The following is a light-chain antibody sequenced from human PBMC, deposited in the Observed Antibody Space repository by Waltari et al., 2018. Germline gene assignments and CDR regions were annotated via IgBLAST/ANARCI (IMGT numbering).Light chain of an antibody. Sequence: DIVMTQSPDSLAVSLGERATMKCKSSPSVLYSSNNKNYLAWYQQRPGQPPKLLIYWASTRDSGVPDRFSGSGSGTDFTLTISTLQAEDVAVYYCHQYYIRPGTFGRGTRVEIK. CDR1: PSVLYSSNNKNY. CDR3: HQYYIRPGT. CDR2: WAS. J-gene: IGKJ1*01. V-gene: IGKV4-1*01.